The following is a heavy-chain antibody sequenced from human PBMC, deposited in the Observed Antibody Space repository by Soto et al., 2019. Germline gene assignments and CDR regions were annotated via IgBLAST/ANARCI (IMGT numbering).Heavy chain of an antibody. CDR2: ILPIFDIP. Sequence: ASVKVSCKASGGTFSSYTISWLRQAPGQGLEWMGRILPIFDIPNYAQKFQDRVAITADRSTSTAYMELTSLRSEDTAVYYCARAQMRGSGTSPLPMNINWFDVWGQGTLVTVSS. D-gene: IGHD3-10*01. CDR1: GGTFSSYT. J-gene: IGHJ5*01. CDR3: ARAQMRGSGTSPLPMNINWFDV. V-gene: IGHV1-69*02.